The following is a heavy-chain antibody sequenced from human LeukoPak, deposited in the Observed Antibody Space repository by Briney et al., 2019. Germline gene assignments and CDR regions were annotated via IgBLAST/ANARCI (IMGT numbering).Heavy chain of an antibody. V-gene: IGHV3-21*04. CDR1: GFTFSSYS. CDR3: ARGGKKRRYNAFDI. Sequence: GGSLRLSCAASGFTFSSYSMNWVRQAPGKGLEWVSSISSSSSYIYYADSVKGRFTISRDNAKNSLYLQMNSLRAEDTAVYYCARGGKKRRYNAFDIWGQGTMVTVSS. CDR2: ISSSSSYI. D-gene: IGHD5-24*01. J-gene: IGHJ3*02.